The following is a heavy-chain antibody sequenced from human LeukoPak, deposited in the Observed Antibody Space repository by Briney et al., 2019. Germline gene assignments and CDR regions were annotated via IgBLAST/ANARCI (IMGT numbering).Heavy chain of an antibody. CDR2: IKSKTDGGTI. CDR1: GFSFSNAW. Sequence: GGSLRLSCAASGFSFSNAWMSWVRQASGKGLEWVGRIKSKTDGGTIHYAAPVKGRFTISRDDSENMVFLQMNSLNTEDTAVYYCCRGWLDYWGQGTLVAVSS. J-gene: IGHJ4*02. D-gene: IGHD2-15*01. CDR3: CRGWLDY. V-gene: IGHV3-15*01.